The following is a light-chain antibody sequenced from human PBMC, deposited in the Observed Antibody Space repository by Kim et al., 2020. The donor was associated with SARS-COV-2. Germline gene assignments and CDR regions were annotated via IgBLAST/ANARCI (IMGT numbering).Light chain of an antibody. Sequence: GQSITNSCTGTGSDFGANKDVAWYQQYPGKAPKIMIYDVTKRPSGVSNRFSGSKSGNTASLTISGLQPEDEGHYYCCSYTSRRTWVFGGGTQLTVL. J-gene: IGLJ3*02. CDR3: CSYTSRRTWV. CDR2: DVT. CDR1: GSDFGANKD. V-gene: IGLV2-14*04.